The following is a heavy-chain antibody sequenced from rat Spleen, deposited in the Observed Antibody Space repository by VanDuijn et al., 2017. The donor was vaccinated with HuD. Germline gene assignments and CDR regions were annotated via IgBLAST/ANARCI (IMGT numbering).Heavy chain of an antibody. V-gene: IGHV5-27*01. CDR3: STAGSGLDYYYAGGFDY. D-gene: IGHD1-6*01. J-gene: IGHJ2*01. CDR2: ISTGGVNT. Sequence: EVQLVESGGGLVQPGRSLKLSCAASGFTFSNYYMAWVRQAPTKGLEWVAYISTGGVNTYYRDSVKGRSTVSRDNAKSTLNLQMDSLRSEDTATYYCSTAGSGLDYYYAGGFDYWGQGVMVTVSS. CDR1: GFTFSNYY.